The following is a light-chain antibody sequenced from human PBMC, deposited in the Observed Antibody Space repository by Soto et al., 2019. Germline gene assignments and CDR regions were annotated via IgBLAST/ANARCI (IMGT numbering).Light chain of an antibody. CDR1: SSDVGSYNF. Sequence: SALTQPASVSGSPGQSITISCTGTSSDVGSYNFVSWYQQHPGKAPKLMIFEAGKRPSGVSNRFSGSKSGNTASLTISGLQAEDEADYYCCSYAGSRTWVFGGGTKLTVL. CDR3: CSYAGSRTWV. J-gene: IGLJ3*02. CDR2: EAG. V-gene: IGLV2-23*01.